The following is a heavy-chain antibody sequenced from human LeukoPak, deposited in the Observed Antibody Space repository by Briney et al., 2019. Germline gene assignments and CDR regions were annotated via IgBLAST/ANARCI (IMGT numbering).Heavy chain of an antibody. V-gene: IGHV3-21*01. J-gene: IGHJ3*02. CDR3: ARDQVYYDSSGLIALDAFDI. CDR1: GFTFSSYS. CDR2: ISSSSSYI. Sequence: GGSLRLSCAASGFTFSSYSMNWVRQAPGKGLEWVSSISSSSSYIYYADSVKGRFTISRDNAKNSLYLQMNSLRAEDTAVYYCARDQVYYDSSGLIALDAFDIWGQGTMVTVSS. D-gene: IGHD3-22*01.